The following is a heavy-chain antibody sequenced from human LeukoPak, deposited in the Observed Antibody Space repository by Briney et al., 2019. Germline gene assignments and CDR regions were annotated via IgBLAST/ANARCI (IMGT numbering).Heavy chain of an antibody. Sequence: TGGSLRLSCAASGFTFSSYSMNWVRQAPGKGLEWVSYISSSSSTIYYADSVKGRFTISRDNAKNSLYLQMNSLRAEDTAVYYCARVVQLWPKYYFYGMDVWGQGTTVTVSS. V-gene: IGHV3-48*04. CDR2: ISSSSSTI. J-gene: IGHJ6*02. D-gene: IGHD5-18*01. CDR3: ARVVQLWPKYYFYGMDV. CDR1: GFTFSSYS.